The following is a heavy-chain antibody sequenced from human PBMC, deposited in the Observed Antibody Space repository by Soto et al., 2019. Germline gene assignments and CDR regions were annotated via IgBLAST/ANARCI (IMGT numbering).Heavy chain of an antibody. J-gene: IGHJ2*01. CDR2: IHRDGSST. Sequence: EVQLVESGGGLVQPGGSLRISCEASGLTFSSYWMHWVRQAPGKGLVWVSRIHRDGSSTSYADSVKGRFTISRDNAKNTLYLQMNSLRAEDTAVYYCARDGAYCGGDCYSLWYFDLWGRGTLVTVSS. CDR1: GLTFSSYW. V-gene: IGHV3-74*01. D-gene: IGHD2-21*02. CDR3: ARDGAYCGGDCYSLWYFDL.